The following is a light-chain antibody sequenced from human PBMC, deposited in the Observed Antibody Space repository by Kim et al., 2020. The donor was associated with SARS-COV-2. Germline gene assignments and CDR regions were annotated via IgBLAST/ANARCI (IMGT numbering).Light chain of an antibody. J-gene: IGLJ1*01. CDR3: QTWGTGIHV. V-gene: IGLV4-69*01. Sequence: SVKLTCTLSSGHSTYAIAWHQQQPQKGPRYLLKLNSYGSHNQGYGIPDRFSGSSSGAARYLTISSLQSEDEADYYCQTWGTGIHVFGTGTKVTVL. CDR2: LNSYGSH. CDR1: SGHSTYA.